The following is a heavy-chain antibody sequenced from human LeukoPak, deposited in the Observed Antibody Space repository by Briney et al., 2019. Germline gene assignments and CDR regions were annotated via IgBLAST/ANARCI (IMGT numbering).Heavy chain of an antibody. D-gene: IGHD3-22*01. CDR1: GYTFTSYG. CDR3: ARDEARYSSGYYPNWFDP. CDR2: ISAYNGNT. Sequence: WASVKVSFKASGYTFTSYGMSWVRQAPGQGLEWMGWISAYNGNTHYAQKLQGRVTMTTDTSTSTAYMELRSLRSDDTAVYYCARDEARYSSGYYPNWFDPWGQGTLVTVSS. J-gene: IGHJ5*02. V-gene: IGHV1-18*01.